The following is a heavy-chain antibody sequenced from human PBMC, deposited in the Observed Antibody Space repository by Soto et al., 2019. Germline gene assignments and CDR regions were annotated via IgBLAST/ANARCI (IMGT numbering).Heavy chain of an antibody. CDR2: ISSDGTTT. J-gene: IGHJ1*01. CDR3: AIQDCTNDVCLEAAVTVGGAVES. CDR1: GFTFRKFW. D-gene: IGHD2-8*01. V-gene: IGHV3-74*01. Sequence: EVQLVQSGGGLAQPGTSLRLSCAASGFTFRKFWMHWVRQVPGKGPVWVSYISSDGTTTDYADSVKGRFTISRDNAKDTLYLKMDSLRAEDTAVYYCAIQDCTNDVCLEAAVTVGGAVESWGQGTLVTVSS.